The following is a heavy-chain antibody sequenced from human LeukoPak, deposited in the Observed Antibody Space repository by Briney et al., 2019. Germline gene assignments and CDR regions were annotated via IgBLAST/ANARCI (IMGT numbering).Heavy chain of an antibody. CDR1: GGSISSYY. D-gene: IGHD3-22*01. CDR2: IYYSGST. J-gene: IGHJ4*02. Sequence: SETLSLTCTVSGGSISSYYWSWIRQPPGKGLEWIGYIYYSGSTNYNPSLKSRVTIAVDTSKNQFSLKLSSVTAADTAVYYCARVCFSSGYYPYFDYWGQGTLVTVSS. CDR3: ARVCFSSGYYPYFDY. V-gene: IGHV4-59*01.